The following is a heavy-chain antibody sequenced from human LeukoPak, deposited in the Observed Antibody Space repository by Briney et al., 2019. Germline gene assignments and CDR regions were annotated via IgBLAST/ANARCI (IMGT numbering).Heavy chain of an antibody. CDR2: IKSKTDGETT. J-gene: IGHJ4*02. V-gene: IGHV3-15*01. D-gene: IGHD5-18*01. CDR1: GFTFNYAW. Sequence: GGSLRLSCAASGFTFNYAWMRWVRQAPRKGLEWVGRIKSKTDGETTDYAAPVKGRFTISRDDSKNTLYLQMNSLKTEDTALYYCTTAPSGYAYMNGWHLDYWGQGALVTVSS. CDR3: TTAPSGYAYMNGWHLDY.